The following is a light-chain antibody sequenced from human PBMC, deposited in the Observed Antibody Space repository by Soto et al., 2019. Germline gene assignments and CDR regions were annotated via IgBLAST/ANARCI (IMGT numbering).Light chain of an antibody. CDR1: QSVSNNY. CDR2: GAS. J-gene: IGKJ5*01. Sequence: EIVLTQSPGTLSLSPGERATLCCRASQSVSNNYLAWHQRKPGQAPRLLIYGASSRATGIPDRFSGSGSGTDFTLTISSLEPEDFAVYYCQQRSNWPPSITFGQGTRLEIK. CDR3: QQRSNWPPSIT. V-gene: IGKV3D-20*02.